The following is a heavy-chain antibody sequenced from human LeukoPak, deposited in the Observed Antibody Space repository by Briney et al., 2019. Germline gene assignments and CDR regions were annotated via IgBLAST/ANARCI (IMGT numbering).Heavy chain of an antibody. J-gene: IGHJ6*03. V-gene: IGHV4-59*01. CDR2: IYYNCST. D-gene: IGHD2-2*01. Sequence: KPSGTLALTCTVSGGLISSYYWSRFRQPPVKGPESIGYIYYNCSTHYNPSLKSRVTISVDTSKNQFSLKLSSVTAADTAVYYCARRGRIVVVPAAPQDYYYYMDVWGKGTTVTVSS. CDR1: GGLISSYY. CDR3: ARRGRIVVVPAAPQDYYYYMDV.